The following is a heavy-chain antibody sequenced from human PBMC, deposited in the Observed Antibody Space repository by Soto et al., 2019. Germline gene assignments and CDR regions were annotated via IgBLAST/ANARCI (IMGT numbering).Heavy chain of an antibody. CDR2: VYYTGNT. D-gene: IGHD2-15*01. J-gene: IGHJ6*02. CDR3: ARSRPRGYYYAMDV. Sequence: SSETLSLTCTVSGVSITGYYWTWIRQSPGKGLEWIGYVYYTGNTNYNPSLKSRITISLDTPKSQFSLRLSSVTAADTAVYYCARSRPRGYYYAMDVWGQGTSVTVSS. CDR1: GVSITGYY. V-gene: IGHV4-59*01.